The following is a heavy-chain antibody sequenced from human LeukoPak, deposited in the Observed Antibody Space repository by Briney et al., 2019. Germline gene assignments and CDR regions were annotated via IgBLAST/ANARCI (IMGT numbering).Heavy chain of an antibody. CDR2: LNWNGGTT. J-gene: IGHJ4*02. CDR1: GFPFDEYG. CDR3: ARDLVDYYGSGFDY. V-gene: IGHV3-20*04. Sequence: GGSLRLSCAASGFPFDEYGMSWVRQAPGKGLEWVSGLNWNGGTTGYADSVKGRFTISRDNAKNSLFLHKTSLRADDTAVYFCARDLVDYYGSGFDYWGQGTLVIVSS. D-gene: IGHD3-10*01.